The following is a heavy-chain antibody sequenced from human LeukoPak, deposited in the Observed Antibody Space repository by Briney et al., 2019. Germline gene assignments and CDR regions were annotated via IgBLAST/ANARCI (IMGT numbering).Heavy chain of an antibody. CDR2: IWYDGSNK. CDR1: GFTFSSYA. V-gene: IGHV3-33*08. J-gene: IGHJ4*01. Sequence: GGSLRLSCAASGFTFSSYAMSWVRQAPGKGLEWVAVIWYDGSNKYYADSVKGRFTISRDNSKNTLYLQMNSPRAEDTAVYYCVRDLHRIANPLDYWGHGTLVTVSS. D-gene: IGHD6-13*01. CDR3: VRDLHRIANPLDY.